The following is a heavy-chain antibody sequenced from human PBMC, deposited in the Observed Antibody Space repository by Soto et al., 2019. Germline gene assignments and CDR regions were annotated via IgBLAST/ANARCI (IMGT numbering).Heavy chain of an antibody. D-gene: IGHD6-13*01. V-gene: IGHV4-59*13. CDR2: FFEGGST. CDR3: ARGQLLHYQYGLDV. CDR1: GFPISHFY. J-gene: IGHJ6*02. Sequence: QVQLQESGPGPLKPPETLSPTCRASGFPISHFYWSWIRLSPGKGLEFIGFFFEGGSTHYTPSLKSGVSMSVDTSKNQFFLNLRSVTAADTAAYDCARGQLLHYQYGLDVWGQGTPGSVSS.